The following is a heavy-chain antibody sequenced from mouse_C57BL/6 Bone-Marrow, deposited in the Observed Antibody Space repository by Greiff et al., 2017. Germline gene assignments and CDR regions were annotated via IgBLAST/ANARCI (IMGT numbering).Heavy chain of an antibody. D-gene: IGHD1-3*01. J-gene: IGHJ1*03. V-gene: IGHV1-54*01. CDR2: INPGSGGT. CDR3: ARGYFWYYGV. CDR1: GYAFTNYL. Sequence: QVQLQQSGAELVRPGTSVKVSCKASGYAFTNYLIEWVKPRPGQGLEWIGVINPGSGGTNYNEKFKGKATLTAANASSTAYRQLSSLSSEDSAVYYCARGYFWYYGVWGTGTTVTFSS.